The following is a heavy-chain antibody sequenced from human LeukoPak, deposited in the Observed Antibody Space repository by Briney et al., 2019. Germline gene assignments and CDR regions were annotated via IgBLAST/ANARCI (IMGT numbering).Heavy chain of an antibody. CDR3: ARDRRLKSGTYYYFDY. V-gene: IGHV1-69*04. J-gene: IGHJ4*02. CDR2: IIPILGVT. D-gene: IGHD1-26*01. Sequence: SVKVSCKASGSTFSSYTINWVRQAPGQGLGWMGRIIPILGVTNYAQKFQGRVTITADKSTSTAYMELSTLTSEDTAVYYCARDRRLKSGTYYYFDYWGQGTLVTVSS. CDR1: GSTFSSYT.